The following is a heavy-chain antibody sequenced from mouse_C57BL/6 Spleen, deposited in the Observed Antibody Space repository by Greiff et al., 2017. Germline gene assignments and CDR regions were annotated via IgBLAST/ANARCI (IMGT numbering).Heavy chain of an antibody. J-gene: IGHJ2*01. V-gene: IGHV1-7*01. D-gene: IGHD1-1*01. CDR3: ESRESSYFDY. Sequence: QVQLQQSGAELAKPGASVKMSCKASGYTFTSYCMHWVKQRPGQGLEWIGYINPSSGYTKYNQKFKDKTTLTAYKSSSTAYMQLSSLTYEDTAVYYCESRESSYFDYWGQGTTLTVSS. CDR2: INPSSGYT. CDR1: GYTFTSYC.